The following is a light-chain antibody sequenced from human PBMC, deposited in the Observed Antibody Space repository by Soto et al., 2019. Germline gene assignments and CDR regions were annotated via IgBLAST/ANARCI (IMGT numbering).Light chain of an antibody. CDR2: DVS. Sequence: QSVLTQPASVSGSPGQSITISCTGTSSDVGGYNYVSWYQQHPGKAPKLMIYDVSDRPSGVSDRFSGSKSDNTASLTISGLQAEDEADYYCSSYTTSSTYVFGTGTKVTAL. CDR1: SSDVGGYNY. V-gene: IGLV2-14*01. CDR3: SSYTTSSTYV. J-gene: IGLJ1*01.